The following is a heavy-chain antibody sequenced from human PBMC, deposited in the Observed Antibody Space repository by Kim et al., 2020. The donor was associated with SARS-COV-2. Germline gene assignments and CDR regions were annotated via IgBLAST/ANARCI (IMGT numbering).Heavy chain of an antibody. J-gene: IGHJ4*02. CDR2: T. V-gene: IGHV4-61*02. CDR3: ARGTVTTHFDY. D-gene: IGHD4-17*01. Sequence: TNDNPSRKSRVTRSVDTSKNQFSLKRSSVTAADTAVYYCARGTVTTHFDYWGQGTLVTVSS.